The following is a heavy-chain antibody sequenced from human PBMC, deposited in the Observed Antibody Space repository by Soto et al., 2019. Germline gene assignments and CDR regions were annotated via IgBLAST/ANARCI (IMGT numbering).Heavy chain of an antibody. D-gene: IGHD4-17*01. CDR1: GFTVSSKY. Sequence: QPGGSLRLSCAASGFTVSSKYMNWVRQAPGKGLEWVSVLYSGGSTSYADSVKGRFTVSRDNSKNTLYLQMNSLRAEDTAVYYCARDSPPNDPDDYGDAFDIWGQGTMVT. CDR3: ARDSPPNDPDDYGDAFDI. V-gene: IGHV3-53*01. CDR2: LYSGGST. J-gene: IGHJ3*02.